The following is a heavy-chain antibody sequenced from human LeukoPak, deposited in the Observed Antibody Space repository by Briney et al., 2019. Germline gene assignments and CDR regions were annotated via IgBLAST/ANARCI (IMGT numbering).Heavy chain of an antibody. Sequence: SQTLSLTCTVSGGSISSGDYYWSWIRQPPGKGLEWTGYIYYSGSTYYNPSLKSRVTISVDTSKNQFSLELSSVTAADTAVYYCARGDTMAHFDYWGQGTLVTVSS. CDR3: ARGDTMAHFDY. CDR2: IYYSGST. D-gene: IGHD3-10*01. J-gene: IGHJ4*02. V-gene: IGHV4-30-4*01. CDR1: GGSISSGDYY.